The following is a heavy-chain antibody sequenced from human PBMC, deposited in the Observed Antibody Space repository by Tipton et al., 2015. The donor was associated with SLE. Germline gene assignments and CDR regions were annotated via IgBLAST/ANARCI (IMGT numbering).Heavy chain of an antibody. CDR2: IYTSGAT. CDR1: GYFISSGYY. D-gene: IGHD2/OR15-2a*01. Sequence: TLSLTCAVSGYFISSGYYWSWIRQPAGKGLEWIGRIYTSGATDDNPSLKSRVTMSVDMSKNQIFLKMTSVTAADSAVYFCARVWLNNAFDIWGQGTRVTVSS. CDR3: ARVWLNNAFDI. V-gene: IGHV4-4*07. J-gene: IGHJ3*02.